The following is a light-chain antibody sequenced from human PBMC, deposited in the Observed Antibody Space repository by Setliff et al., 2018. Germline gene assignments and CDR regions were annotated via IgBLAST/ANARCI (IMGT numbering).Light chain of an antibody. V-gene: IGLV2-8*01. CDR2: EVS. CDR3: SSYAGSNTPYV. J-gene: IGLJ1*01. Sequence: LTQPPSASGSPGQSVTISCTGTSSDVGGYNYVSWYQQHPGKAPKLMIYEVSKRPSGVPDRFSGSKSGNTASLTVSGLQAEDGADYYCSSYAGSNTPYVFGTGTKVTVL. CDR1: SSDVGGYNY.